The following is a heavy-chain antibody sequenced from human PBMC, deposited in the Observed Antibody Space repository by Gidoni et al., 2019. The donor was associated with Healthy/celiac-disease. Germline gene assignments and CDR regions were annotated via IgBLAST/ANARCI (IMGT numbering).Heavy chain of an antibody. V-gene: IGHV4-59*08. CDR1: GGPISSYY. J-gene: IGHJ5*02. CDR2: IYYSGST. CDR3: ARHGARYDSSGSWFDP. Sequence: QVQLQESGPGLVKPSETLSLTCTVSGGPISSYYWSWIRQPPGRGLEWIGYIYYSGSTNYNPSLKSRVTISVDTSKNQFSLKLSSVTAADTAVYYCARHGARYDSSGSWFDPWGQGTLVTVSS. D-gene: IGHD3-22*01.